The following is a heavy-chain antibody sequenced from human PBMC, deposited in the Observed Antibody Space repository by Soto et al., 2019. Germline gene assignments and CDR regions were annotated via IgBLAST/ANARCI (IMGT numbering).Heavy chain of an antibody. CDR3: TRAAWFPYLSFY. J-gene: IGHJ4*02. D-gene: IGHD3-10*01. CDR1: GFTFSRFE. Sequence: GVLRLSFAASGFTFSRFELHWVRQAPGKGLEWISYISSSGSTAYYASSVEGRFTISRDSANNSVYLQMDSLRAEDTALYYCTRAAWFPYLSFYWGQGALVTVSS. CDR2: ISSSGSTA. V-gene: IGHV3-48*03.